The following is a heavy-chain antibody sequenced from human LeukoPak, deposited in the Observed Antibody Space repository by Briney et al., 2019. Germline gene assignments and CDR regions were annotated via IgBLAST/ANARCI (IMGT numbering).Heavy chain of an antibody. Sequence: KAGGSLRLSCAASGFTFSDYYMGWVRQAPGKGLEWASYISGGGKTIHYADSVKGRFTISRDNAKNSLYLQMSSLRPEDAAVYYCARDSTPLSTDGSGWHHLFDFWGQGTLVTVSS. CDR3: ARDSTPLSTDGSGWHHLFDF. J-gene: IGHJ4*02. CDR2: ISGGGKTI. V-gene: IGHV3-11*01. D-gene: IGHD3-22*01. CDR1: GFTFSDYY.